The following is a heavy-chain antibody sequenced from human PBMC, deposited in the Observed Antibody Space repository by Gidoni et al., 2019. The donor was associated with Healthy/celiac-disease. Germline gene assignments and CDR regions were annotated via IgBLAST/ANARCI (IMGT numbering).Heavy chain of an antibody. D-gene: IGHD2-8*01. CDR3: ARVAQCTNGVCYGTDDY. V-gene: IGHV1-8*01. J-gene: IGHJ4*02. CDR2: MNPNSGNT. CDR1: GYTFTSYD. Sequence: QVQLVQSGAEVKKPGASVKVSCKASGYTFTSYDLNWVRQATGHGLEWMGWMNPNSGNTGYAQKFQGRVTMTRNTSISTAYMELSSLRSEDTAVYYCARVAQCTNGVCYGTDDYWGQGTLVTVSS.